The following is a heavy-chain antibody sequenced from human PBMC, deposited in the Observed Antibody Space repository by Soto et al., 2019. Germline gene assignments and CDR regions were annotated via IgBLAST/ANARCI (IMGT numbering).Heavy chain of an antibody. CDR2: ISGSGGST. CDR1: GFTFSSYA. CDR3: VSGPGIAALELDY. J-gene: IGHJ4*02. V-gene: IGHV3-23*01. Sequence: EVQLLESGGGLVQPGGSLRLSCAASGFTFSSYAMSWVRQAPGKGLEWVSAISGSGGSTYYADSVKGRFTISRDNSKNTLYLQMNSLRAEDTAVYYCVSGPGIAALELDYWGQGTLVTVSS. D-gene: IGHD6-6*01.